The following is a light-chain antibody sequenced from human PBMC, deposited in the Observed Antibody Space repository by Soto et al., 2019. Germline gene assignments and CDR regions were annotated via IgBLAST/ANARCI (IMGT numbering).Light chain of an antibody. J-gene: IGKJ1*01. CDR1: QSIGTY. V-gene: IGKV3-11*01. Sequence: EVVLTQSPATLSLSPGERVTLSCRASQSIGTYLACFQQKPGQAPRLLIYNASNRATGIPARFGGSGSGTDFTLTISSLEPEDFAVYYCQQRSDWPRTFGRGTKVEIK. CDR3: QQRSDWPRT. CDR2: NAS.